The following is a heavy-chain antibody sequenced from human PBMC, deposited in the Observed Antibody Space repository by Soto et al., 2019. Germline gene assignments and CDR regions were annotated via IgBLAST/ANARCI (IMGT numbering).Heavy chain of an antibody. V-gene: IGHV3-21*01. D-gene: IGHD4-17*01. Sequence: EVQLVESGGGLVKPGGSLRLSCAASGFTFSSYSMSWVRQAPGKGLEWVSSISSSSSYIYYADSVKGRFTISRDNAKNSLYLQMNSLRAEDTAVYYCARVSSPYGDYSGPWYFDLWGRGTLVTVSS. CDR3: ARVSSPYGDYSGPWYFDL. J-gene: IGHJ2*01. CDR1: GFTFSSYS. CDR2: ISSSSSYI.